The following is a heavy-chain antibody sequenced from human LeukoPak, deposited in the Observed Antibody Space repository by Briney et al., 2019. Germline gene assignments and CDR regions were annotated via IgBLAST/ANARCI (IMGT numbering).Heavy chain of an antibody. J-gene: IGHJ6*03. V-gene: IGHV4-39*07. Sequence: SETLSLTCTVSGGSISSSSYYWGWIRQPPGKGLEWIGSIYTSGSTNYNPSLKSRVTMSVDTSKNQFSLKLSSVTAADTAVYYCARSPWLDYYYYMDVWGKGTTVTVSS. CDR2: IYTSGST. CDR1: GGSISSSSYY. CDR3: ARSPWLDYYYYMDV. D-gene: IGHD5-12*01.